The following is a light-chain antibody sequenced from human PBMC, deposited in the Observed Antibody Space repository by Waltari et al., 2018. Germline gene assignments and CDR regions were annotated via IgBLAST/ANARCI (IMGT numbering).Light chain of an antibody. Sequence: QSALTQPASVSGSPGQSITISCTGTSSDVGDYNYVSWYQQHPGKAPKLMIYDVSMRPSGVSNRFSGSKSGNTASLTISGLQAEDEADYYCSSYIGSSTLELFGGGTSLTVL. V-gene: IGLV2-14*03. CDR2: DVS. J-gene: IGLJ2*01. CDR3: SSYIGSSTLEL. CDR1: SSDVGDYNY.